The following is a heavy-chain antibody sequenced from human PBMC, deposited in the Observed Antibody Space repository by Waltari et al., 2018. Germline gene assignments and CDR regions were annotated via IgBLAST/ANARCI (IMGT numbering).Heavy chain of an antibody. CDR3: AKDTSIWGMDGYFDY. CDR2: ISGSAGSA. Sequence: EVQLVECGGVLVQPGVSLILPFASSGFTFTNFAITWVGQAQGKGVEWVSGISGSAGSAYYADSVKGRFTISRDKSKNTLYLQMNSLRAEDTALYYCAKDTSIWGMDGYFDYWGQGTLVTVSS. V-gene: IGHV3-23*04. J-gene: IGHJ4*02. CDR1: GFTFTNFA. D-gene: IGHD3-16*01.